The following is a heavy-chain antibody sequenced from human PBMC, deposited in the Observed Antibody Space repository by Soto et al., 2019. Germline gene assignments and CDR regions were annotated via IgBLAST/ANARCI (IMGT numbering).Heavy chain of an antibody. J-gene: IGHJ4*02. D-gene: IGHD2-2*01. V-gene: IGHV4-59*01. Sequence: SETLSLTYSVSGGSISGSYWSWIRQSPGKGLEWLGYVYYTGSTNYSPSLRSRVSISVDTSKNEFSLRLSSVTAADTAVYFCARSVAVPGAHIPYSGQGTPVTVSS. CDR1: GGSISGSY. CDR2: VYYTGST. CDR3: ARSVAVPGAHIPY.